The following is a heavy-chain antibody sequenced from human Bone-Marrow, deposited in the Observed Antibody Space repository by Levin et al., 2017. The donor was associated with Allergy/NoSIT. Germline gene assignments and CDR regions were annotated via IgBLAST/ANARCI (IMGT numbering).Heavy chain of an antibody. CDR3: ARVFYGSGSYYNGRYYYYMDV. CDR1: GYTFTSYG. D-gene: IGHD3-10*01. CDR2: ISAYNGNT. J-gene: IGHJ6*03. V-gene: IGHV1-18*01. Sequence: ASVKVSCKASGYTFTSYGISWVRQAPGQGLEWMGWISAYNGNTNYAQKLQGRVTMTTDTSTSTAYMELRSLRSDDTAVYYCARVFYGSGSYYNGRYYYYMDVWGKGTTVTVSS.